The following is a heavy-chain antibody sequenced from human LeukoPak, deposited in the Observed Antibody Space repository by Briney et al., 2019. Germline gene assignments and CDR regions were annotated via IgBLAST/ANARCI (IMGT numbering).Heavy chain of an antibody. J-gene: IGHJ4*02. CDR1: GLTFSTSA. Sequence: TGGSLRLSCAASGLTFSTSAMSWVRQAPGKGLEWVSAISGSGVNIYYADSIKGRFTISRDNSNNMVYLQMNSLRVEDTAIYFCAKWGAQSGTYRALDYWGQGTLVTVSS. CDR3: AKWGAQSGTYRALDY. D-gene: IGHD3-10*01. CDR2: ISGSGVNI. V-gene: IGHV3-23*01.